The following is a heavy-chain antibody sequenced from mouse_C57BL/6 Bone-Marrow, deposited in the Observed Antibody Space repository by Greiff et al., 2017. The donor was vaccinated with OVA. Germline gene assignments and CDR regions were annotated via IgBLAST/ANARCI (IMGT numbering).Heavy chain of an antibody. V-gene: IGHV5-6*01. Sequence: EVHLVASGGDLVKPGGSLKLSCAASGFTFSSYGMSLVRQTPDKRLEWVATISSGGSYTYYPDSVKGRFTISRDNAKNTLYLQMSSLKSEDTAMYYGARHGDYGSFFDYWGQGTTLTVSS. CDR1: GFTFSSYG. CDR3: ARHGDYGSFFDY. J-gene: IGHJ2*01. CDR2: ISSGGSYT. D-gene: IGHD1-1*01.